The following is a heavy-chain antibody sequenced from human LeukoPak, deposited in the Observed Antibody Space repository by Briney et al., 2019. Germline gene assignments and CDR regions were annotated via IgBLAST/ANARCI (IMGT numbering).Heavy chain of an antibody. CDR3: ARDRPGRYCSTTSCYSASPFDP. V-gene: IGHV1-69*13. D-gene: IGHD2-2*02. Sequence: GASVKVSCKASRGTFSSYAISWVRQAPGQGLEWMGGIIPRFGTANYAQKFQGRVTITADESTSTAYMELSSLRSEDTAVYYRARDRPGRYCSTTSCYSASPFDPWGQGTLVTVPS. CDR2: IIPRFGTA. J-gene: IGHJ5*02. CDR1: RGTFSSYA.